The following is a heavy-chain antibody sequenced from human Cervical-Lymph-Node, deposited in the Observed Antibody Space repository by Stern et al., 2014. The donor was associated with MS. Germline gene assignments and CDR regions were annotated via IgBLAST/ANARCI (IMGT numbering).Heavy chain of an antibody. CDR2: IFPFCGTS. Sequence: VQLVESGAEVTKTGSSVKVSCKASGGTFSKFPSSWARQAPGQGLEWMGGIFPFCGTSEYCQEFRGRVTITADVSTSTVYMELSSLRSDDTAVYYCALSSETSDRWYSLGYDLWGQGTLVTVSS. D-gene: IGHD6-13*01. CDR1: GGTFSKFP. J-gene: IGHJ5*02. V-gene: IGHV1-69*01. CDR3: ALSSETSDRWYSLGYDL.